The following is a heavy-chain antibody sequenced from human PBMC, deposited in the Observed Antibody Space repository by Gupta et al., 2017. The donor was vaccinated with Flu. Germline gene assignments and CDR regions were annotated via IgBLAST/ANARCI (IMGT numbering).Heavy chain of an antibody. CDR2: IWYDGSTE. V-gene: IGHV3-33*01. CDR3: ARDRSRTTVATDYFDY. D-gene: IGHD4-17*01. CDR1: AFSFNIYH. J-gene: IGHJ4*02. Sequence: AFSFNIYHMHWVRQAPGKGLEWVAVIWYDGSTEYADSVKGRFTISRDNSKNTLYLQMNSLRAEDTAMYYCARDRSRTTVATDYFDYWGQGTLVTVXS.